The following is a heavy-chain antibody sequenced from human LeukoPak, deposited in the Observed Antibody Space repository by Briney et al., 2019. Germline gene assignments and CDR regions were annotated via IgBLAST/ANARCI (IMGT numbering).Heavy chain of an antibody. D-gene: IGHD3-22*01. V-gene: IGHV3-53*01. CDR1: GFTVSSNY. Sequence: GGSLRLSCAASGFTVSSNYMSWVRQAPGKGLEWVSVIYSGGSTYYADSVKGRSTISRDNSKNTLYLQMNSLRAEDTAVYYCARDSRSRENYYDSSGYQPLGYWGQGTLVTVSS. CDR2: IYSGGST. CDR3: ARDSRSRENYYDSSGYQPLGY. J-gene: IGHJ4*02.